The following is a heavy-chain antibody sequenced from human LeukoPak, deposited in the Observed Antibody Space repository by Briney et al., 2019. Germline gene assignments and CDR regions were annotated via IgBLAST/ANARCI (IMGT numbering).Heavy chain of an antibody. CDR1: GFTFSSSG. CDR3: AKETRGSYSDY. CDR2: IRYDGTSK. V-gene: IGHV3-30*02. D-gene: IGHD1-26*01. J-gene: IGHJ4*02. Sequence: PGRSLRLSXAASGFTFSSSGMHWVRQAPGKGLEWVAFIRYDGTSKYYADSVKGRSTISRDNSKNTVYLQMNSLRAEDTAVYYCAKETRGSYSDYWGQGTLVTVSS.